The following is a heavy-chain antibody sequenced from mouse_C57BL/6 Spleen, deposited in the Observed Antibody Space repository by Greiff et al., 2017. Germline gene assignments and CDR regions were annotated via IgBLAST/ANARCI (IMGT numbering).Heavy chain of an antibody. J-gene: IGHJ2*01. CDR2: IYPGDGDT. CDR1: GYAFSSYW. D-gene: IGHD1-1*01. CDR3: ARHGSREYYFDY. Sequence: QVQLQQSGAELVKPGASVKISCKASGYAFSSYWMNWVKQRPGKGLEWIGQIYPGDGDTNYNGKFKGKATLTADKSSSTAYMQLSSLTSEDSAVDFCARHGSREYYFDYWGQGTTLTVSS. V-gene: IGHV1-80*01.